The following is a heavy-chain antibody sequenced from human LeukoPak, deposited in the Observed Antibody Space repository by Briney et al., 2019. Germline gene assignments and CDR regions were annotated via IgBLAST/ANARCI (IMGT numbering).Heavy chain of an antibody. CDR3: ARVDRHHFYMDV. V-gene: IGHV1-69*05. J-gene: IGHJ6*03. CDR1: GDTFNNYI. CDR2: VMPLFNTP. D-gene: IGHD1-14*01. Sequence: SVKVSCMASGDTFNNYIITWVRQAPGQGLEWMGGVMPLFNTPNYAQKFQGRITIITDASTHTSYMELRSLRSEDTAVYSCARVDRHHFYMDVWGKGTTVTVSS.